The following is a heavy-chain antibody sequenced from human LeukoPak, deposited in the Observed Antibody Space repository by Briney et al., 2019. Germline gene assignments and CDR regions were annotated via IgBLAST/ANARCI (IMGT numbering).Heavy chain of an antibody. D-gene: IGHD4-11*01. Sequence: GSSVKVSCKASGGTFSSYAISWVRQAPGQGLEWMGGIIPIFGTANYAQKFQGRVTITTDESTSTAYMELSSLRSDDTAVYYCARGPRLQVYYCGMDVWGQGTTVTVSS. CDR3: ARGPRLQVYYCGMDV. V-gene: IGHV1-69*05. CDR2: IIPIFGTA. J-gene: IGHJ6*02. CDR1: GGTFSSYA.